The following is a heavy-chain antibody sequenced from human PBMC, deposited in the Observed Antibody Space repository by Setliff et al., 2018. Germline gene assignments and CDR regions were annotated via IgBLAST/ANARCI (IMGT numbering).Heavy chain of an antibody. J-gene: IGHJ6*02. CDR1: GYTFTSYD. CDR2: MNPNSGNT. CDR3: ARGLDYYYGMDV. V-gene: IGHV1-8*02. Sequence: ASVKVSGKASGYTFTSYDINWVRQATGQGLEWMGWMNPNSGNTGYAQKFQGRVTMTRNTSISTAYMELSSLRSEDTAVYYCARGLDYYYGMDVWGQGTTVTVSS.